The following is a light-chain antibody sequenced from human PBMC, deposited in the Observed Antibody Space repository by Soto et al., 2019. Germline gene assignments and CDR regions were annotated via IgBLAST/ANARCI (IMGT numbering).Light chain of an antibody. J-gene: IGLJ2*01. CDR1: SADLGGYNY. CDR3: GSYTDTNTGL. CDR2: EFT. V-gene: IGLV2-8*01. Sequence: QSVLTQPPSASGSPGQSVTISCTGISADLGGYNYVSWYQQHPGKAPRLIIYEFTTRPSGVPDRFSGSNSANTASLTVSGLQAEDEADYYCGSYTDTNTGLFGGGTKLTVL.